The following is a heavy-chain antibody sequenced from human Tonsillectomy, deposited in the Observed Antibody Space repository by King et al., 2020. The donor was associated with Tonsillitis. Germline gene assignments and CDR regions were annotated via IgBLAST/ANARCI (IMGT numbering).Heavy chain of an antibody. J-gene: IGHJ6*02. V-gene: IGHV1-69*01. Sequence: QLVQSGAEVKKPGSSVKVSCKASGGTFSSYAISWVRQAPGQGLEWMGGIIPIFGSANYAQKFQGRVSITADESTSTAYMELSSLRSEDTAGYYCASMFGLAAAGEPPPHGMDVWGQGTTVTVSS. CDR1: GGTFSSYA. D-gene: IGHD6-13*01. CDR2: IIPIFGSA. CDR3: ASMFGLAAAGEPPPHGMDV.